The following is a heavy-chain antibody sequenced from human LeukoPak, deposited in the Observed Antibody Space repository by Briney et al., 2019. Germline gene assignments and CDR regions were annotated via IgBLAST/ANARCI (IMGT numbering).Heavy chain of an antibody. V-gene: IGHV1-18*04. CDR3: ARGYDQLLLGAFDI. CDR2: ISAYNGNT. J-gene: IGHJ3*02. Sequence: ASVTVSCKASGYTFTSYGISWVRQAPGQGLEWMGWISAYNGNTNYAQKLQGRVTMTTDTSTSTAYMELRSLRSDDTAVYYCARGYDQLLLGAFDIWGQGTMVTVSS. D-gene: IGHD2-2*01. CDR1: GYTFTSYG.